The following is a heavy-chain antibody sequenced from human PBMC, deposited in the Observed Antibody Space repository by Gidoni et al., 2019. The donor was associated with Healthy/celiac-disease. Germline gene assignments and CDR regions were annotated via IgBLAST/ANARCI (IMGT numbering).Heavy chain of an antibody. CDR3: ARDDYDSSGYDY. Sequence: QVQLVQSGAEVKKPGASVKVSCKASGYTFTSYTMHWVRKAPGQRLEWMGWINAGNGNTKYSQKFQGRVTITRDTSASTAYMELSSLRSEDTAVYYCARDDYDSSGYDYWGQGTLVTVSS. J-gene: IGHJ4*02. V-gene: IGHV1-3*01. CDR1: GYTFTSYT. CDR2: INAGNGNT. D-gene: IGHD3-22*01.